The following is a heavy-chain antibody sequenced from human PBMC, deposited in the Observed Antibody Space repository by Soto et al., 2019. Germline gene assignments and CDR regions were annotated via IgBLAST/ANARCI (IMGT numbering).Heavy chain of an antibody. D-gene: IGHD4-17*01. CDR1: GGSISSYY. Sequence: ETLSLTCTVSGGSISSYYWSWIRQPPGKGLEWIGYIYYSGSTNYNPSLKSRVTISVDTSKNQFSLKLSSVTAADTAVYYCAGSHDYWDLLIDYWGQGTLVTVSS. CDR2: IYYSGST. J-gene: IGHJ4*02. V-gene: IGHV4-59*01. CDR3: AGSHDYWDLLIDY.